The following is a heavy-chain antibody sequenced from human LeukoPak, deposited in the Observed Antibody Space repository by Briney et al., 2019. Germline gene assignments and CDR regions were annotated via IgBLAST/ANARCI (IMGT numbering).Heavy chain of an antibody. CDR3: ARGLYYYYGMDV. Sequence: SETLSVTCAVYGGSFSGYYWSWIRQPPGKGLEWIGEINHSGSTNYNPSLKSRVTISVDTSKNQFSLKLSSVTAADTAVYYCARGLYYYYGMDVWGQGTTVTVSS. CDR2: INHSGST. J-gene: IGHJ6*02. V-gene: IGHV4-34*01. CDR1: GGSFSGYY.